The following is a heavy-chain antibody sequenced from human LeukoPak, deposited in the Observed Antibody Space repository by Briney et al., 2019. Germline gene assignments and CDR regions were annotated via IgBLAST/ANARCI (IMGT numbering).Heavy chain of an antibody. D-gene: IGHD4-17*01. CDR1: GXTFSSDW. V-gene: IGHV3-7*05. CDR2: IKQEGSEK. Sequence: PGGSLRLSWAASGXTFSSDWMSWVRQAPGKGLEWVANIKQEGSEKYYVESVKGLFTISRDNAKDSLYLQMHSLRAEDTAVYYCARDLDYGDYGGSDYWGQGTLVTVSS. J-gene: IGHJ4*02. CDR3: ARDLDYGDYGGSDY.